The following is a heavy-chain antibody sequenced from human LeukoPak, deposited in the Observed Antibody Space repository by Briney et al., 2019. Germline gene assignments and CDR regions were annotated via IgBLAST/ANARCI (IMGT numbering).Heavy chain of an antibody. Sequence: GGSLRLSCAASGFSFDDYGLTWVRQAPGKGLEWVSGINWNGDSTDYADSVKGRFTISRDNAKNSLYLQMNSLRAEDTALYYCAKQYDDIAVDYWGQGTLVTVSS. CDR2: INWNGDST. CDR1: GFSFDDYG. CDR3: AKQYDDIAVDY. J-gene: IGHJ4*02. D-gene: IGHD6-19*01. V-gene: IGHV3-20*04.